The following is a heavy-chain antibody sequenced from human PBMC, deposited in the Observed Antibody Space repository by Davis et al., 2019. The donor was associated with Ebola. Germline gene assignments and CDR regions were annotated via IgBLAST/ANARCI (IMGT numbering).Heavy chain of an antibody. CDR1: GYTFTGSY. CDR2: INPNTGGT. D-gene: IGHD3-16*01. Sequence: ASVKVSCKASGYTFTGSYIHWVRQAPGQGLEWMGWINPNTGGTKFAQKFQGRVTMTRDTSISTAYMELTRLKSDDTADYYCAKWGGASYYFEYWGQGTLVTVSS. CDR3: AKWGGASYYFEY. J-gene: IGHJ4*02. V-gene: IGHV1-2*02.